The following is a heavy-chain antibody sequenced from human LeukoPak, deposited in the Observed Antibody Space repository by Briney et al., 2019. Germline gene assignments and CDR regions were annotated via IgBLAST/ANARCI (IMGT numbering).Heavy chain of an antibody. J-gene: IGHJ4*02. CDR1: GFTFSSSA. CDR3: AKHKENYGDSCLDDY. CDR2: ISGSGGSI. Sequence: GGSLRLSCAASGFTFSSSAMSWVRQAPGKGLEWVSGISGSGGSIQYANSVKGRFTISRDNSKSTLYVQMISLRAEDTAVYYCAKHKENYGDSCLDDYWGQGTLVTVSS. V-gene: IGHV3-23*01. D-gene: IGHD4-17*01.